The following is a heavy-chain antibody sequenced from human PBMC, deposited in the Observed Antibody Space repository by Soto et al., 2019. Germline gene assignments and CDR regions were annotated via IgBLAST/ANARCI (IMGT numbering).Heavy chain of an antibody. CDR2: INPNSGAT. CDR1: GYTFTGYF. J-gene: IGHJ5*02. D-gene: IGHD3-16*01. Sequence: QVQLLQSGAEVKKPGASVKVSCKASGYTFTGYFMHWVRQAPGEGLEWMGWINPNSGATKYAPKFQGRVTMTRDTSNRTAYLELSRLTSDDTAIYYCARGWGTTLAPLPWGQGTPVTVSS. CDR3: ARGWGTTLAPLP. V-gene: IGHV1-2*02.